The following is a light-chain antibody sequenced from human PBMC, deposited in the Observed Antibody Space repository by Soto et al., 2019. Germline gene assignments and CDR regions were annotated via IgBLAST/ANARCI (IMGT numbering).Light chain of an antibody. CDR2: GAS. J-gene: IGKJ5*01. CDR1: QSVSSSY. V-gene: IGKV3-20*01. Sequence: ESVLTQSPGTLSLSPGERATLSCRASQSVSSSYLAWYQQKPGQAPRLLIYGASSRATGIPDRFSGSGSATDFTLTISRLETEDFAVYYCQQYGSSPPITFGQGTRLEIK. CDR3: QQYGSSPPIT.